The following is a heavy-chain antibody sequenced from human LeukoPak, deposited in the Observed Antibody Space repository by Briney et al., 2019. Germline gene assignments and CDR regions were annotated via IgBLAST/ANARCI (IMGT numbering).Heavy chain of an antibody. Sequence: GGCLRLSCAASAFTFSSYGMHWVRQAPGKGLEWLAVIWYDGSNKYYADSVKGRFTISRDNSKNTLYLQMNSLRTEHTIADHCTTSLIRLGYSTDYAGQGTLFTVSS. D-gene: IGHD2-15*01. CDR1: AFTFSSYG. CDR3: TTSLIRLGYSTDY. V-gene: IGHV3-33*01. CDR2: IWYDGSNK. J-gene: IGHJ4*02.